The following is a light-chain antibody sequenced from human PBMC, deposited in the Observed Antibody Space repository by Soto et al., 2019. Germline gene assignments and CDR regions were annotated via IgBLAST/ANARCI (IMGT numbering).Light chain of an antibody. V-gene: IGLV2-14*03. J-gene: IGLJ1*01. Sequence: VLTQPASVSGSPGQSITISCTGTSSDVGGYNYVSWYQHHPGKAPKLMIYDVSNRPSGVSNRFSGSKSGNTASLTISGLQAEDEADYYCSSYTSSNTFVFGTGTKVTVL. CDR1: SSDVGGYNY. CDR2: DVS. CDR3: SSYTSSNTFV.